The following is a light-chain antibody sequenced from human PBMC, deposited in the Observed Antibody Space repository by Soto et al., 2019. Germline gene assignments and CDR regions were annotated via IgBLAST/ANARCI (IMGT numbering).Light chain of an antibody. J-gene: IGKJ1*01. Sequence: DTQLTQSPSSLSASVGDRVTITCRASQSITYYLHWYQQKPGKAPKLLIYATSSLQRGVPSRFSGSGSGTDFTLTISNLQPEDSASYYCQQSDSTPRTFGQGTKVDIK. V-gene: IGKV1-39*01. CDR2: ATS. CDR1: QSITYY. CDR3: QQSDSTPRT.